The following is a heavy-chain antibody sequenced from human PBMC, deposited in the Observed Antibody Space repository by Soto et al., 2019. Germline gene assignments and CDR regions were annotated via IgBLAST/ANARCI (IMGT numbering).Heavy chain of an antibody. D-gene: IGHD6-13*01. CDR3: ARDQGIASSGPFDY. V-gene: IGHV4-59*01. CDR2: IYHSGNT. J-gene: IGHJ4*02. CDR1: GDSISNYY. Sequence: QVQLQESGPGLVKPSETLSLTCTVSGDSISNYYWSWIRQAPGKGLEWIGFIYHSGNTNYNPSLKSRVTMSRDTSKSQFSLKLNSVTAADTAVYYCARDQGIASSGPFDYWGPGTLVTVSS.